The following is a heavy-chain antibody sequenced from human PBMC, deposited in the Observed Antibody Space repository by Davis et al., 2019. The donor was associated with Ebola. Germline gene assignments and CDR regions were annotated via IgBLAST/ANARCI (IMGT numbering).Heavy chain of an antibody. V-gene: IGHV3-13*01. CDR3: ARGRIAVPGTGNWFDP. Sequence: GGSLRLSCTTSGFTFSSYWMHWVRQATGKGLEWVSTIGVVGDTYYPGSVKGRFTISRENVKNSLYLQMNSLRAGDTAVYYCARGRIAVPGTGNWFDPWGQGTLVTVSS. D-gene: IGHD6-19*01. J-gene: IGHJ5*02. CDR1: GFTFSSYW. CDR2: IGVVGDT.